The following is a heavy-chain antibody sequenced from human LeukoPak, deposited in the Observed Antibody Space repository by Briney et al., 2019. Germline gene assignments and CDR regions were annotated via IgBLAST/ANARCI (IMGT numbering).Heavy chain of an antibody. CDR1: GGSISSYY. D-gene: IGHD3-22*01. CDR2: IYYSGST. CDR3: ARVGSSGPSTYYFDY. Sequence: SETLSLTCTVSGGSISSYYWSWIRQPPGKGLGWIGYIYYSGSTNYNPSLKSRVTISVDTSKNQFSLKLSSVTAADTAVYYCARVGSSGPSTYYFDYWGQGTLVTVSS. V-gene: IGHV4-59*08. J-gene: IGHJ4*02.